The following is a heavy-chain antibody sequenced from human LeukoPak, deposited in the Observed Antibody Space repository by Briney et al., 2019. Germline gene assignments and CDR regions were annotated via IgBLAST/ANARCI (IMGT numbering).Heavy chain of an antibody. J-gene: IGHJ6*02. D-gene: IGHD1-14*01. Sequence: GESLKISCEGSGNRFTTYWITWVCQMPGKGLEWMGRIDPTDSKTNYSPSFQGHVTISVDKSINTAYLQWSGLKASDTAVYYCARDHYNGLDVWGQGTTVTVSS. CDR1: GNRFTTYW. CDR2: IDPTDSKT. V-gene: IGHV5-10-1*01. CDR3: ARDHYNGLDV.